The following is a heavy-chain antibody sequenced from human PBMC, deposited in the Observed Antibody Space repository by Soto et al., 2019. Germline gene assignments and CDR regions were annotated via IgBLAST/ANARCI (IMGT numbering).Heavy chain of an antibody. CDR3: ARVRRNDDYGDYGDIDY. V-gene: IGHV4-31*03. CDR2: IYYTGST. J-gene: IGHJ4*02. D-gene: IGHD4-17*01. Sequence: PSETLSLTCTVSGATISSGGFYWSWIRQRPGKGLEWIGHIYYTGSTNYNPSLNSRVTISLDMSSNQFSLKLSSVTAADTAVYYCARVRRNDDYGDYGDIDYWGQGTLVTVSS. CDR1: GATISSGGFY.